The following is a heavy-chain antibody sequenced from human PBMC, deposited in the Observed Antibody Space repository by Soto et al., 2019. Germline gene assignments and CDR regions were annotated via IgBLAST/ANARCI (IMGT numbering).Heavy chain of an antibody. CDR1: GFTFSKYA. V-gene: IGHV3-23*01. J-gene: IGHJ4*02. CDR3: AKGGLSGYDY. Sequence: GGSLRLSCAASGFTFSKYAMIWVRQAPGKGLEWISGISGDGDKTFYADFVKGRLTISRDNSKNTVYLQVSSLRVEDTAVYYCAKGGLSGYDYWGQGT. D-gene: IGHD5-12*01. CDR2: ISGDGDKT.